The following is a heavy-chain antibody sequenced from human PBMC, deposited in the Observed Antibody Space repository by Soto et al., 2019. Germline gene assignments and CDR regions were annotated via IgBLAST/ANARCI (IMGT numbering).Heavy chain of an antibody. CDR1: GFSFSAYT. J-gene: IGHJ6*02. Sequence: EGRLVESGGGLVNPGGSLRLSCAASGFSFSAYTMIWVRQAPGKGLQWVSSVSTGTPYQEYADSVKGRFTISRDDANHLVCLQMESLGTEDTAVYYCVRGGEDSTSPYGMDVWGQGTTVNVSS. V-gene: IGHV3-21*01. CDR2: VSTGTPYQ. D-gene: IGHD2-2*01. CDR3: VRGGEDSTSPYGMDV.